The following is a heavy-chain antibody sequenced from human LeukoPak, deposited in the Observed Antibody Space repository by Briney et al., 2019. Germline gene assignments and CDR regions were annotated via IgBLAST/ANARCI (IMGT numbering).Heavy chain of an antibody. V-gene: IGHV4-38-2*01. Sequence: SSENLSLTCAVSGYSISSGYYWDWIRQPPGKGLEWIGTMYHSGSTYYNPSLKSRVTISVDTSKNQLSLKLTSVTAVDTAVYYCARRRVLRSSISITCRAYLDYWGQGTLVTVSS. J-gene: IGHJ4*02. CDR2: MYHSGST. CDR1: GYSISSGYY. CDR3: ARRRVLRSSISITCRAYLDY. D-gene: IGHD5-12*01.